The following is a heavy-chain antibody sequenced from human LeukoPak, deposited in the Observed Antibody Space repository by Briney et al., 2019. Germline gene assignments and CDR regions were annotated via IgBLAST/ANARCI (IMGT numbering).Heavy chain of an antibody. CDR3: ALTRPTTVVRSYYYYGMDV. Sequence: ASVKVSCKASGGTFSSYAISWVRQAPGQGLEWMGGIIPIFGTANYAQKFQGGVTITADESTSTAYMELSSLRSEDTAVYYCALTRPTTVVRSYYYYGMDVWGQGTTVTVSS. CDR2: IIPIFGTA. D-gene: IGHD4-23*01. CDR1: GGTFSSYA. V-gene: IGHV1-69*13. J-gene: IGHJ6*02.